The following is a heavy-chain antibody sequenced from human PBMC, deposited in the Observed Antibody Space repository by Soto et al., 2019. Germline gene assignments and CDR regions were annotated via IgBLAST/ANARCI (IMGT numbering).Heavy chain of an antibody. D-gene: IGHD2-21*01. CDR1: GYNFIDYW. V-gene: IGHV5-51*01. Sequence: PGESLKISCKGSGYNFIDYWIAWVRQTPGKGLEWMGIIYPDDSEVRYSPSFQGQVIISADKSLRNAYLQWSSLKASDSAMYYCARLISATGGETKGGIAFDYWGQGALVTVSS. CDR2: IYPDDSEV. J-gene: IGHJ4*02. CDR3: ARLISATGGETKGGIAFDY.